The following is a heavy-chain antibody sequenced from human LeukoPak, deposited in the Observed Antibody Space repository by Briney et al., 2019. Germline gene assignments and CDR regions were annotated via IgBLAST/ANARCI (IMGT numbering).Heavy chain of an antibody. CDR3: ARIDSSGYYLIGAFDI. Sequence: GGSLRLSCAASGFTFSTYSMHWVRQAPGKGLEWISYISSTSNTIYYADSVKGRFTISRDNAKNSLYLQMNSLRAEDTAVYYCARIDSSGYYLIGAFDIWGQGTMVTVSS. J-gene: IGHJ3*02. CDR1: GFTFSTYS. D-gene: IGHD3-22*01. V-gene: IGHV3-48*04. CDR2: ISSTSNTI.